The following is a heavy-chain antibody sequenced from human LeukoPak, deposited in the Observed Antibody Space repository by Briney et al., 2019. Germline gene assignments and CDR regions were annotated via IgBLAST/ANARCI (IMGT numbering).Heavy chain of an antibody. D-gene: IGHD1/OR15-1a*01. V-gene: IGHV3-23*01. CDR3: AKDEETNFDY. CDR2: IVGSGGST. CDR1: GLDFDDYA. Sequence: GGSLRLSCAASGLDFDDYAMHWVRQAPGKGLEWVAAIVGSGGSTYYADSVKGRFPTSRDNSKNTLYLQMNSLRAEATAVYYCAKDEETNFDYWGQGTLVTVSS. J-gene: IGHJ4*02.